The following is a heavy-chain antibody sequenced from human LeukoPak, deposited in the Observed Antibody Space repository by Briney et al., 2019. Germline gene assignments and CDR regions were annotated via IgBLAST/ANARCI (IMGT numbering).Heavy chain of an antibody. CDR3: AKESDVAAAGIDY. CDR2: IRYEGSNK. CDR1: GFLFSGYG. Sequence: GGSLRLSCAASGFLFSGYGMHWVRQAPGKGLQWVTFIRYEGSNKYYADSVKGRFAISRDNSKNTLYLQMNSLRVEYTAVYYCAKESDVAAAGIDYWGQGTLVTVSS. D-gene: IGHD6-13*01. J-gene: IGHJ4*02. V-gene: IGHV3-30*02.